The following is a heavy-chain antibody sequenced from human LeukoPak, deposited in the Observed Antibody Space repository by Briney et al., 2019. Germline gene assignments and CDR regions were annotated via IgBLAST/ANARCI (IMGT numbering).Heavy chain of an antibody. CDR1: EVTVTYNY. CDR2: LYSHGAT. V-gene: IGHV3-53*01. Sequence: PGGSLRLSCAASEVTVTYNYMTWVRQAPGKGLEWVSLLYSHGATNYADSVKGRFTISRDDSKNTVYLQMNSLRAEDTAVYYCARWTNYHAFDIWGQGTMVTVSS. CDR3: ARWTNYHAFDI. J-gene: IGHJ3*02. D-gene: IGHD1-7*01.